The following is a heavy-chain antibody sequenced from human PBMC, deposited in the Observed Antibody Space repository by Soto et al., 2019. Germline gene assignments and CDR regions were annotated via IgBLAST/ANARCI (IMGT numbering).Heavy chain of an antibody. J-gene: IGHJ3*02. Sequence: QVQLVESGGGVVQPGRSLRLSCAASGFTFSSYAMHWVRQAPGKGLEWVAVISYDGSNKYYADSVKGRFTISRDNSKNTLYLQMNSLRAEDTAVYYCARELYGELLLSGAFDIWGQGTMVTVSS. CDR1: GFTFSSYA. CDR2: ISYDGSNK. CDR3: ARELYGELLLSGAFDI. D-gene: IGHD1-26*01. V-gene: IGHV3-30-3*01.